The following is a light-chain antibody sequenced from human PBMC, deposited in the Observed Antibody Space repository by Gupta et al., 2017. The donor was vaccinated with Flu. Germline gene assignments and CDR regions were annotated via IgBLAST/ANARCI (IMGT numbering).Light chain of an antibody. CDR3: HVWDSSTVV. J-gene: IGLJ2*01. Sequence: ALGKTSSITCGGNNIENRNVHGYQQKPGLAPGRVIYRDISRPAGIPERFSGSNSGNKATLTMSGAQAGEEADYYCHVWDSSTVVFGGGTKLTVL. CDR2: RDI. V-gene: IGLV3-9*01. CDR1: NIENRN.